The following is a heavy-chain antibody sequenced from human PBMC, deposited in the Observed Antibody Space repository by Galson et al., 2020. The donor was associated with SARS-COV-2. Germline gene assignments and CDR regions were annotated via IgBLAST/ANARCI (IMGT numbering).Heavy chain of an antibody. CDR1: GFTFSNSF. J-gene: IGHJ4*01. V-gene: IGHV3-7*01. Sequence: GGSLRLSCVASGFTFSNSFMTWVRQAPGKGLEWVANIKEDGSKKYYVDSVEGRFTISRDNSKNSVYLQMNSLRAEDTAVYYCARDDHWGHGTLVTVSS. CDR2: IKEDGSKK. CDR3: ARDDH.